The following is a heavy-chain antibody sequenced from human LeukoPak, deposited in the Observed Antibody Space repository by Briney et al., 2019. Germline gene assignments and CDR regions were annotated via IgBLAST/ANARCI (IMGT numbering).Heavy chain of an antibody. CDR3: AKFVNYDSTGLKTAFDY. D-gene: IGHD3-22*01. Sequence: GGSLRLSCAASGFTFSSYAMNWVRQAPRKGLEWVSTISGRGDSTYYADSVKGRFTISRDNSKNTLFLQMNSLRAEDTAVYYCAKFVNYDSTGLKTAFDYWGQGTLVTVS. J-gene: IGHJ4*02. CDR2: ISGRGDST. V-gene: IGHV3-23*01. CDR1: GFTFSSYA.